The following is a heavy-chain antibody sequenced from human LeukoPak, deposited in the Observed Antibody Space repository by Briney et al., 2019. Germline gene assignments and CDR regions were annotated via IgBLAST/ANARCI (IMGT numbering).Heavy chain of an antibody. CDR1: GFTFSTNW. CDR3: AKAGNGFGY. D-gene: IGHD2-8*01. Sequence: GGSLRLSCAASGFTFSTNWMSWLRQAPGKGLEWVANIKQDGSEKNYVVSVKGRFTISRDNAKSSLYLQMNSLRVEDTAVYYCAKAGNGFGYWGQGALVTVSS. V-gene: IGHV3-7*01. CDR2: IKQDGSEK. J-gene: IGHJ4*02.